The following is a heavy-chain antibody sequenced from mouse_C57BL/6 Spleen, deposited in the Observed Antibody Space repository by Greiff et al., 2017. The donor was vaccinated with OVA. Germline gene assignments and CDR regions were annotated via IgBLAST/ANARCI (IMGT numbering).Heavy chain of an antibody. D-gene: IGHD1-1*01. J-gene: IGHJ1*03. V-gene: IGHV1-15*01. Sequence: QVHVKQSGAELVRPGASVTLSCKASGYTFTDYEMHWVKQTPVHGLEWIGAIDPETGGTAYNQKFKGKAILTADKSSSTAYMELRSLTSEDSAVYYCTRRGYGSSYWYFDVWGTGTTVTVSS. CDR3: TRRGYGSSYWYFDV. CDR2: IDPETGGT. CDR1: GYTFTDYE.